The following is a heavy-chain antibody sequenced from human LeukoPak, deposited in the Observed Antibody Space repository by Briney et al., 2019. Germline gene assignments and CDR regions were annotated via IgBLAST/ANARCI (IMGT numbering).Heavy chain of an antibody. D-gene: IGHD1-20*01. V-gene: IGHV3-66*01. CDR2: LYSGGST. CDR1: GFTFSSYT. Sequence: GGSLRLSCAASGFTFSSYTMSWVRQAPGKGLEWVAVLYSGGSTFYADSVKGRFTISRDTSKNMLYLQMNSLRVEDTAVYYCARDTGANNWNLYFDLWGRGTLVTVSS. CDR3: ARDTGANNWNLYFDL. J-gene: IGHJ2*01.